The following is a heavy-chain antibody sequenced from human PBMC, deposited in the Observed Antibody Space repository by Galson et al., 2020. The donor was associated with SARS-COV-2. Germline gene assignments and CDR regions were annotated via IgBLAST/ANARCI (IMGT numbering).Heavy chain of an antibody. V-gene: IGHV3-33*01. Sequence: GGSLRLSCAASGFTFSSYGMYWVRQAPGKGLEWVAVIWYDGSNKYYADSVKGRFTISRDNSKNTLYLQMNSLRAEDTAVYYCARDGGYYYGSGSYYYFDYWGQGTLVTVSS. J-gene: IGHJ4*02. CDR1: GFTFSSYG. CDR3: ARDGGYYYGSGSYYYFDY. CDR2: IWYDGSNK. D-gene: IGHD3-10*01.